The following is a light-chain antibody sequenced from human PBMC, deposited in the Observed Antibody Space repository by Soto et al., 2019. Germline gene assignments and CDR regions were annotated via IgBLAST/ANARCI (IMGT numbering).Light chain of an antibody. CDR2: EVT. V-gene: IGLV2-23*02. J-gene: IGLJ1*01. CDR3: CSYAGSSSYA. CDR1: SSDVGSYDL. Sequence: QSVVAQPACVYGSPGQSITISCTGTSSDVGSYDLVSWYQQHPGKAPKLMIYEVTKRPSGVSNRFSGSKSGNTASLTISGLQAEDEADYYCCSYAGSSSYAFGTGTKVTAL.